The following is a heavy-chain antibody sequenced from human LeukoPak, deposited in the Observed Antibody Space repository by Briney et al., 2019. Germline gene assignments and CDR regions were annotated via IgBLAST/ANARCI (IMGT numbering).Heavy chain of an antibody. CDR3: VKDSGWFHFDS. J-gene: IGHJ4*02. D-gene: IGHD6-19*01. CDR2: IKEDGSSQ. V-gene: IGHV3-7*03. Sequence: GGSLRLSCVASGFTFSHSWMTWVRQAPGKGLEWVGHIKEDGSSQNYADSVKGRFTISRDNAKSSLHLQMNGLGAGDTAMYYCVKDSGWFHFDSWGQGTLVTVSS. CDR1: GFTFSHSW.